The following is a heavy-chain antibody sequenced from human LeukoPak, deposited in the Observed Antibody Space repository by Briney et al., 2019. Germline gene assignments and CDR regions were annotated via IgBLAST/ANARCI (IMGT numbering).Heavy chain of an antibody. J-gene: IGHJ4*02. CDR2: ISSSGSTI. Sequence: PGGSLRLSCAASGFTFSSYEMNWVRQAPGKGLEWVSYISSSGSTIYYADSVKDRFTISRDNAKNSLYLQMNSLRAEDTAVYYCASVGGSSSWSADYWGQGTLVTVSS. CDR1: GFTFSSYE. V-gene: IGHV3-48*03. CDR3: ASVGGSSSWSADY. D-gene: IGHD6-13*01.